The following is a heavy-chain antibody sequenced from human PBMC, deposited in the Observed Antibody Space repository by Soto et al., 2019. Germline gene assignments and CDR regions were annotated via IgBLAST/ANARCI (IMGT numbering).Heavy chain of an antibody. CDR2: IYYSGST. V-gene: IGHV4-39*01. CDR3: ARHVGYSYGYDYYGMDV. Sequence: QLQLQESGPGLVKPSETLSLTCTVSGGSISSSSYYWGWIRQPPGKGLEWIGSIYYSGSTYYNPSLKSRVTISVDTSKNQFSLKLSSVTAADTAVYYCARHVGYSYGYDYYGMDVWGQGTTVTVSS. D-gene: IGHD5-18*01. J-gene: IGHJ6*02. CDR1: GGSISSSSYY.